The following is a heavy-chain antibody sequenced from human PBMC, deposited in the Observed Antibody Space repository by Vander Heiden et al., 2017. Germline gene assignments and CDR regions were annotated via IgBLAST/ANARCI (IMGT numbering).Heavy chain of an antibody. Sequence: QVQLQQSDLGLVKPSQTLSLTSAISGDSVSSTSAAWNWSRQSPPRGLGWLGRTYYRSKWYNDYAVSVKSRIPITPDTSKNQFSLQLNSVTPEDTAVYYCARETAPGYFDYWGQGTLVTVSS. J-gene: IGHJ4*02. CDR3: ARETAPGYFDY. CDR2: TYYRSKWYN. CDR1: GDSVSSTSAA. V-gene: IGHV6-1*01.